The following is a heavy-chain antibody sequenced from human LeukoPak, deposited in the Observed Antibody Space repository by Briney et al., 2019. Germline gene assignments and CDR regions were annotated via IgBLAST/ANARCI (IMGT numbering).Heavy chain of an antibody. D-gene: IGHD5-12*01. CDR1: GFTFSSYS. V-gene: IGHV3-21*01. J-gene: IGHJ6*04. CDR3: ARVAATTMSYYYCYGMDV. Sequence: GGSLRLSCAASGFTFSSYSMNWVRQAPGKGLEWVSSISSSSSYIYYADSVKGRFTISRDNAKNSLYLQMNSLRAEDTAVYYCARVAATTMSYYYCYGMDVWGKGTTVTVSS. CDR2: ISSSSSYI.